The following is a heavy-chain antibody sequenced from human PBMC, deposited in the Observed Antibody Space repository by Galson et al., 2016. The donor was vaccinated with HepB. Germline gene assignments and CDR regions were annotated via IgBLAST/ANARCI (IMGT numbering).Heavy chain of an antibody. CDR2: VSGSGDNT. J-gene: IGHJ4*02. D-gene: IGHD6-13*01. Sequence: SLRLCCAASGFAFKNYAMNSVRQAPGKGLEWVSVVSGSGDNTYYADSVKGRLTISRDNSNNTLFLQMNSLRVEDTAVYYCAKGRSAIAAAGLNYWGQGTLVTVAS. V-gene: IGHV3-23*01. CDR1: GFAFKNYA. CDR3: AKGRSAIAAAGLNY.